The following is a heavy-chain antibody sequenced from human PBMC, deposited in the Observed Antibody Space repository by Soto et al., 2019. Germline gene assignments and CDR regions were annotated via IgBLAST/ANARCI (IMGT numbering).Heavy chain of an antibody. CDR2: IIPVFGTP. CDR1: GGLFSSFA. V-gene: IGHV1-69*01. CDR3: GRGGGPYVWFNEF. J-gene: IGHJ4*02. Sequence: QGQLVQSGPEVKKPGSSVKDSCKDSGGLFSSFAISWVRQAPGQGLEWLGGIIPVFGTPTYAEKFQGRLTIPADESTNTAYMELSSLRSGDTAVYYCGRGGGPYVWFNEFWGQGTLVTVSS. D-gene: IGHD3-16*01.